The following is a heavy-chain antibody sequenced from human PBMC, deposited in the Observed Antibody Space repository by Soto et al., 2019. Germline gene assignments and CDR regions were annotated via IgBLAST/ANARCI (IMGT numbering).Heavy chain of an antibody. Sequence: QVQLQESGPGLVKPAGTLSLTCAVSGDSISRSYWWRWVRPLPDRVLGWVGEIYHSGSTIYNPSLQSRVTRSVNNTKKDFFLKMSSGTDADTAVYYCTTKFGQVLADAFDIWGQGTMVTVSS. CDR1: GDSISRSYW. J-gene: IGHJ3*02. CDR2: IYHSGST. V-gene: IGHV4-4*02. CDR3: TTKFGQVLADAFDI. D-gene: IGHD3-3*02.